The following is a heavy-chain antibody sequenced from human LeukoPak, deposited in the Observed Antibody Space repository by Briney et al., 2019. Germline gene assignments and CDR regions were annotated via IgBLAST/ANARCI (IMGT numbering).Heavy chain of an antibody. D-gene: IGHD3-3*02. Sequence: AGGSLRLSCAASGFTFDDYAMHWVRQAPGKGLEWFSGISWNSGSTYYADSEKGRFTISRDNSKNTLFLQMNSLRAEDTAVYYCARDLAGMDVWGQGTTVTVSS. CDR1: GFTFDDYA. J-gene: IGHJ6*02. CDR2: ISWNSGST. CDR3: ARDLAGMDV. V-gene: IGHV3-9*01.